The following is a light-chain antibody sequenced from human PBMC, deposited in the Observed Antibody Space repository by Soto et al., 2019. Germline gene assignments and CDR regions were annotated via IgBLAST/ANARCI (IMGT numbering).Light chain of an antibody. CDR3: SSYTTSSTLV. J-gene: IGLJ1*01. Sequence: QSVLTQPASVSGSPGQSITISCTGTSSDVGGFNYVSWYQQFPGKAPKLMIYEVSNRPSGVSNRFSGSKSGNTAPLTISGLQAEDERDYYCSSYTTSSTLVFGTGTKVTVL. CDR2: EVS. V-gene: IGLV2-14*01. CDR1: SSDVGGFNY.